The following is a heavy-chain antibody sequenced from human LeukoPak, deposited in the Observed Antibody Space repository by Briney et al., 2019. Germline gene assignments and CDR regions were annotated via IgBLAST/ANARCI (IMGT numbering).Heavy chain of an antibody. D-gene: IGHD3-22*01. V-gene: IGHV1-18*01. Sequence: YKASCYNYSSYGISWVRQDPGQAHAWSELISAHYGNTKYVQKLQGRVTMTTDTSTSTAYMELRSLRSDDTVVYYCARDPNRFYYDENWFDPWGQGTLVMVSS. CDR1: CYNYSSYG. CDR3: ARDPNRFYYDENWFDP. CDR2: ISAHYGNT. J-gene: IGHJ5*02.